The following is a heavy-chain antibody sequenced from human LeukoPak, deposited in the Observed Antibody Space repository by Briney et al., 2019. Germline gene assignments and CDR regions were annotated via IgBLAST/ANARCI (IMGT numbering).Heavy chain of an antibody. V-gene: IGHV3-23*01. D-gene: IGHD6-13*01. CDR1: GFSFSSYA. J-gene: IGHJ4*02. CDR3: AKVSWANYFDY. Sequence: GGSLRLSCAASGFSFSSYAMSWVCQAPGKWLEWVSAISGSGGNTYYADSVRGRFTISRDNSKNTLYLQMNSLRAEDTAIYYCAKVSWANYFDYWGQGTLVTVSS. CDR2: ISGSGGNT.